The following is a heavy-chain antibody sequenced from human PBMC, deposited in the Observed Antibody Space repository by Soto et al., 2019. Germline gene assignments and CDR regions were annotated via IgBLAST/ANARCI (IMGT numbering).Heavy chain of an antibody. D-gene: IGHD3-22*01. V-gene: IGHV4-59*01. CDR1: GSPISSYY. CDR2: IYYSGST. J-gene: IGHJ4*02. Sequence: PSGTLSLTCTASGSPISSYYWSWIRQPPGKGLERIGYIYYSGSTTYTSSLKSRVTISVDTSKKQLSLKLSSVTAAETAVHYCARXTYYYDSSGYYGYYFDYWGQGTLVTVSS. CDR3: ARXTYYYDSSGYYGYYFDY.